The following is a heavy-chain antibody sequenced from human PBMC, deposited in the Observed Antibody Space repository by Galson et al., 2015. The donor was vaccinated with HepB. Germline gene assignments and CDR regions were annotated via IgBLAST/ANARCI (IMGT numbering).Heavy chain of an antibody. CDR3: ARGRPVPASFYFDS. CDR1: GGSISTYF. D-gene: IGHD2-2*01. J-gene: IGHJ4*02. CDR2: VHFSGST. Sequence: LSLTCSVSGGSISTYFWNWVRQPPGKGLEWIGYVHFSGSTDSYPSLKSRVTIPVDTSRYQFSLKLSSVTAADTAVYYCARGRPVPASFYFDSWGKGTVVTVSS. V-gene: IGHV4-59*01.